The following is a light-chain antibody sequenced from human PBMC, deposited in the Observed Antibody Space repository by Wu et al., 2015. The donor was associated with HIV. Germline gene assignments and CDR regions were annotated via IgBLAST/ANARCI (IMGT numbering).Light chain of an antibody. Sequence: DIQMTQSPSSLSASVGDRVTITCRATQGISNFLAWYQQKPGKAPELLIYAAATLQSGVPSRFSGSGSGTYFTLTISSLQPEDVATYYCQNYYSAPYSFGQGTKLEIK. CDR1: QGISNF. CDR2: AAA. V-gene: IGKV1-27*01. CDR3: QNYYSAPYS. J-gene: IGKJ2*03.